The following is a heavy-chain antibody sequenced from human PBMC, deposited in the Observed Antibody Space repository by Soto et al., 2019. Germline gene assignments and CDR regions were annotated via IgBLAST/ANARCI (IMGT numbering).Heavy chain of an antibody. Sequence: GGSLRLSCAASGFTVSSNYMSWVRQAPGQGLEWVSVIYSGGSTSYADSVKGRITISRDNSKNTLYLQMNSLRAEEAAVYYCAKDLLFIGELLPTDYWGQGTLVTVSS. CDR3: AKDLLFIGELLPTDY. J-gene: IGHJ4*02. CDR2: IYSGGST. CDR1: GFTVSSNY. D-gene: IGHD3-10*01. V-gene: IGHV3-53*01.